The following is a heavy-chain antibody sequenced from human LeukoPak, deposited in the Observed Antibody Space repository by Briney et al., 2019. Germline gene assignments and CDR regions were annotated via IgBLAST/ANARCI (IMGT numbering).Heavy chain of an antibody. Sequence: GESLKISCKGPGYSFTNYWIGWVRQMPGKGLEWMGIINPGDSDARYSPSFQGQVTISADKSISTAYLQWSSLKASDTAIYYCARAWNFDYWGQGTLVTVSS. CDR1: GYSFTNYW. CDR2: INPGDSDA. D-gene: IGHD1-1*01. J-gene: IGHJ4*02. CDR3: ARAWNFDY. V-gene: IGHV5-51*01.